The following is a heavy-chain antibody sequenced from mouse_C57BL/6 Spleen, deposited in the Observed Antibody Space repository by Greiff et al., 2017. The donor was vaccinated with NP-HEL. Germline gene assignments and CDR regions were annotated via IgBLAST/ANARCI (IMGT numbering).Heavy chain of an antibody. CDR3: ARSGIYYGYAMDY. D-gene: IGHD2-1*01. CDR1: GYTFTSYW. V-gene: IGHV1-50*01. CDR2: IDPSDSYT. Sequence: VQLQQSGAELVKPGASVKLSCKASGYTFTSYWMQWVKQRPGQGLEWIGEIDPSDSYTNYNQKFKGKATLTVDTSSSTAYMQLSSLTSEDSAVYYCARSGIYYGYAMDYWGQGTSVTVSS. J-gene: IGHJ4*01.